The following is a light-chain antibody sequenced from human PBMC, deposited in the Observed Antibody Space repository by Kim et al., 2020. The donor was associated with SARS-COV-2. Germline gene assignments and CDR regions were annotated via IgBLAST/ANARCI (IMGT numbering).Light chain of an antibody. CDR1: QSVSTY. CDR3: QQSYSMLWT. CDR2: SAS. J-gene: IGKJ1*01. Sequence: DIQMTQSPSSLSASVRDRVTITCRASQSVSTYLNWFQQRPGKAPKLLIYSASTLQTGVSARFSGTGSGTEFTLTISSLQPEDFATYYCQQSYSMLWTFGLGTKVDIK. V-gene: IGKV1-39*01.